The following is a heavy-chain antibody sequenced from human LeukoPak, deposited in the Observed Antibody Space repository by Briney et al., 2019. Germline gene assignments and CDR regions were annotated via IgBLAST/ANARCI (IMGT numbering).Heavy chain of an antibody. CDR1: GFTFSNYW. D-gene: IGHD3-10*01. CDR2: IKQDGSQS. V-gene: IGHV3-7*01. CDR3: ARDYSASGSFDY. Sequence: GGSLRLSCAASGFTFSNYWVNWVRRAPGKGLEWLANIKQDGSQSHYVDSVKGRFTISRDNAKNSLYLQMNTLRAEDTAVYYCARDYSASGSFDYWGQGTLVTVSS. J-gene: IGHJ4*02.